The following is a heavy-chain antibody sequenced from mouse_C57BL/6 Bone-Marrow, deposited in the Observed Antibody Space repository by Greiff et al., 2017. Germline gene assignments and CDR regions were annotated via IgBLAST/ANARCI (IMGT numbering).Heavy chain of an antibody. D-gene: IGHD1-1*01. J-gene: IGHJ1*03. CDR3: VRGAGLLRFEV. V-gene: IGHV10-1*01. Sequence: EVKLVESGGGLVQPKGSLKLSCAASGFSFNTYAMNWVRQAPGKGLEWVARIRSKSNNYATYYADSVKDRFTISRDDSESMLYLQMNNVKTEDTAMYYCVRGAGLLRFEVWGTGTTVTVSS. CDR1: GFSFNTYA. CDR2: IRSKSNNYAT.